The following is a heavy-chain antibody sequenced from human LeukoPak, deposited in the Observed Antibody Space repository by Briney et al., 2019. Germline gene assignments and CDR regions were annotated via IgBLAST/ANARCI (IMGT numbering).Heavy chain of an antibody. J-gene: IGHJ4*02. D-gene: IGHD1-26*01. CDR2: IYHSGST. CDR3: ARAIEVGAMTPFDY. CDR1: GGSISSSNW. Sequence: SETLSLTCAVSGGSISSSNWWSWVRQPPGKGLEWIGEIYHSGSTNYNPSLKSRVTISVDRSKNQFSLKLSSVTAADTAVYYCARAIEVGAMTPFDYWGQGTLVTVSS. V-gene: IGHV4-4*02.